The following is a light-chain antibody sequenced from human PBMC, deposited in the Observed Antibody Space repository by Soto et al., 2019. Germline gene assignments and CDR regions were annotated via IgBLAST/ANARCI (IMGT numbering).Light chain of an antibody. CDR1: QSITSW. V-gene: IGKV1-5*01. Sequence: ASVVDRVSICCRASQSITSWSAWHQQKPGKAPKLLIYDASSLASGVPSRFSGSGSGTEFTLTISSLQTDDFAAYYCQQYSRYSRTFGQGTKV. CDR2: DAS. CDR3: QQYSRYSRT. J-gene: IGKJ1*01.